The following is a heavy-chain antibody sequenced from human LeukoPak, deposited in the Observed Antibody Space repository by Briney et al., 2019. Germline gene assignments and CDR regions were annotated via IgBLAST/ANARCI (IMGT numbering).Heavy chain of an antibody. Sequence: SQTLSLTCAISGDSVSSNSAAWNWIRQSPSRGLEWLGRTYYRSKWYNDYAVSVKSRITINPDTSKNQFSLQLNSVTPEDTAVYYCARGGKPGIVVVPAAINYYYMDVWGKGTTVTVSS. D-gene: IGHD2-2*02. CDR1: GDSVSSNSAA. J-gene: IGHJ6*03. V-gene: IGHV6-1*01. CDR2: TYYRSKWYN. CDR3: ARGGKPGIVVVPAAINYYYMDV.